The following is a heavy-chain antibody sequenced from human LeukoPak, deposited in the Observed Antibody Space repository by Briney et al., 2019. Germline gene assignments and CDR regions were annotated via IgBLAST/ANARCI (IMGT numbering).Heavy chain of an antibody. J-gene: IGHJ5*02. Sequence: SETLSLTCTVSGFSIISSYYWGWIRQPPGKGLEWIGSIYHSGSTNYNPSLKSRVTISVDTSKNQFSRKLSSVTAADTAVYYCARQSLLKKLLWFGELSRFDPWGQGTLVTVSS. D-gene: IGHD3-10*01. CDR1: GFSIISSYY. CDR3: ARQSLLKKLLWFGELSRFDP. V-gene: IGHV4-38-2*02. CDR2: IYHSGST.